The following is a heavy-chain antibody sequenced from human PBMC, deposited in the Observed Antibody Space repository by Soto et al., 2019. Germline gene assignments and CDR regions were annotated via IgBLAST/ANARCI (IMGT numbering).Heavy chain of an antibody. D-gene: IGHD6-19*01. J-gene: IGHJ4*02. CDR2: IYYSGST. Sequence: QVQLQESGPGLVKPSETLSLTCTVSGGSISSYYWSWIRQPPGKGLEWIGYIYYSGSTNYNPSLKSRVTISVDTSKNQFSLKLSSVTAADTAVYYCAGGDGGLYSSGWDVDYWGQGTLVTVSS. V-gene: IGHV4-59*01. CDR1: GGSISSYY. CDR3: AGGDGGLYSSGWDVDY.